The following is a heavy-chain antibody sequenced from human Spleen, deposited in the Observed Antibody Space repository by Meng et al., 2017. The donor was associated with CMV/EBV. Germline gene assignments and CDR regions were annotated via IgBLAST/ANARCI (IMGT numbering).Heavy chain of an antibody. CDR2: IYYSGST. V-gene: IGHV4-59*01. Sequence: SETLSLTCTVSGGSISSYYWSWIRQPPGKGLEWIGYIYYSGSTNYNPSLKSRVTISVDTSKNQFSLKLSSVTAADTAVYYCARGPHPSRRSSSGSYYYGMDVWGQGTTVTVSS. CDR3: ARGPHPSRRSSSGSYYYGMDV. D-gene: IGHD6-6*01. CDR1: GGSISSYY. J-gene: IGHJ6*02.